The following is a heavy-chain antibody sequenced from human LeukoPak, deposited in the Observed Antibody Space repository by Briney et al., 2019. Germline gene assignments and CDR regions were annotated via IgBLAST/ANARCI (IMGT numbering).Heavy chain of an antibody. CDR1: GFTFSSYG. Sequence: TGGSLRLSCAASGFTFSSYGMHWVRQAPGKGLEWVAFIRYDGSNKYYADSVQGRFTISRDNSKNTLYLQMNSLRAEDTAVYYCARELPFDYWGQGTLVTVSS. CDR2: IRYDGSNK. D-gene: IGHD2-15*01. V-gene: IGHV3-30*02. J-gene: IGHJ4*02. CDR3: ARELPFDY.